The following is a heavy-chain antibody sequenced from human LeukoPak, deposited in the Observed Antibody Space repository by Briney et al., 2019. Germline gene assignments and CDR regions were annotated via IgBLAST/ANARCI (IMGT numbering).Heavy chain of an antibody. J-gene: IGHJ4*02. Sequence: PSETLSLTCTVSGGSISSYYWSWIRQPPGKGLEWIGYIYYSGSTNYNPSLKSRVTISVDTSKNQFSLKLGSVTAADTAVYYCARETTAFYYFDYWGQGTLVTVSS. D-gene: IGHD4-17*01. CDR3: ARETTAFYYFDY. V-gene: IGHV4-59*12. CDR2: IYYSGST. CDR1: GGSISSYY.